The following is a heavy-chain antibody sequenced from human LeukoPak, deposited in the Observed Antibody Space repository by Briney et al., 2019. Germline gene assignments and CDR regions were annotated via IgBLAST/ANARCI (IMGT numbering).Heavy chain of an antibody. CDR1: GFTVSSNY. D-gene: IGHD5-24*01. CDR3: AYGVATTNFDY. Sequence: GGSLRLSCAASGFTVSSNYMSWVRQAPGKGLEWVSFIYSDNTHYSDSVKGRFTISRDNSKNSLYLQMNSLRAEDTAVYYCAYGVATTNFDYWGQGTLVTVSS. CDR2: IYSDNT. J-gene: IGHJ4*02. V-gene: IGHV3-53*01.